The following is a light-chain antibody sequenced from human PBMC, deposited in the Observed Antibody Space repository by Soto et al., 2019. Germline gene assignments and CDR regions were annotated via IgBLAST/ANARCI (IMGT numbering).Light chain of an antibody. CDR3: QYYDESMWT. Sequence: EIVLTQSPASVSLSPGGRATLSCRASRAVNSQLAWYQQKPGQAPRLLIYDTFNRAAGIPARFSGSETGTDFTLTISRLEPEDFAVYYCQYYDESMWTFGQGTKVDIK. CDR2: DTF. CDR1: RAVNSQ. V-gene: IGKV3D-11*01. J-gene: IGKJ1*01.